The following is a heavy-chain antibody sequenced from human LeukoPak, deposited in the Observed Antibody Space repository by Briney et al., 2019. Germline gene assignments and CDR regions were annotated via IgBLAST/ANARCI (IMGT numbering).Heavy chain of an antibody. V-gene: IGHV3-53*01. Sequence: QSGGSLRLSCTVSGFTVSSNSMSWVPQAPGKGLEWVSFIYSDNTHYSDSVKGRFTISRDDSKNTLYLQMNSLRAEDTAVYYCARRAGAYSHPYDYWGQGTLVTVSS. J-gene: IGHJ4*02. CDR3: ARRAGAYSHPYDY. D-gene: IGHD4/OR15-4a*01. CDR1: GFTVSSNS. CDR2: IYSDNT.